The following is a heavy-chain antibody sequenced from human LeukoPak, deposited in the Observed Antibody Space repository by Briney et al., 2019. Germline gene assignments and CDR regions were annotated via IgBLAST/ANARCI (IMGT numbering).Heavy chain of an antibody. Sequence: GGSLRLSCAASGFTFSSYAMNWLRQAPGKGLEWVSAISPSGGSTYYADSVKGRFTISRDNSQLYPQMTSLRAEDTAVYYCAKGGGGNFPFDYWGQGTLVTVSS. CDR2: ISPSGGST. D-gene: IGHD4-23*01. V-gene: IGHV3-23*01. J-gene: IGHJ4*02. CDR3: AKGGGGNFPFDY. CDR1: GFTFSSYA.